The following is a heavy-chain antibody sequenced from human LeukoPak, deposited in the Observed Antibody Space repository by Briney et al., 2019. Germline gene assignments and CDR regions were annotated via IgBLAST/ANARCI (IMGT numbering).Heavy chain of an antibody. Sequence: GGSLRLSCAASGFTFTNAWMSWVRQAPGKGLEWVGRIKSRNGGGTTDYAAPVEGRFTISRDDSRNTLYLQMDSLRTEDTAVYYCTSDLPGGYSNYFDDWAREPWSPSPQ. CDR3: TSDLPGGYSNYFDD. D-gene: IGHD4-23*01. J-gene: IGHJ4*02. CDR2: IKSRNGGGTT. V-gene: IGHV3-15*01. CDR1: GFTFTNAW.